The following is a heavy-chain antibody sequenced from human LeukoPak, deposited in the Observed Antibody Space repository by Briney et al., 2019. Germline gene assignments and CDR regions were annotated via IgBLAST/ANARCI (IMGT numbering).Heavy chain of an antibody. CDR1: GAYIRDYH. J-gene: IGHJ6*04. CDR3: TTDQRDSRMDV. D-gene: IGHD2-21*02. CDR2: LLARGGI. V-gene: IGHV4-4*07. Sequence: SETLSLTCTVSGAYIRDYHWSWIRQSAGKGLECIGRLLARGGIDYNPSLKSRVIMSADTPRNQVSLKLSSVTAADTAVYYCTTDQRDSRMDVWGKGTTVTVSS.